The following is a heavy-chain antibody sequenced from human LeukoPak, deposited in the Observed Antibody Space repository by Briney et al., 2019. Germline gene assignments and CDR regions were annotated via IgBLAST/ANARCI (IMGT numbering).Heavy chain of an antibody. J-gene: IGHJ6*03. Sequence: SETLSLTCSVSGGSLSSSSYYWGWIRQPPGRGLEWIGNIYETGSTNYNPSLKSRVTISVDTSKNQFSLKLSSVTAADTAVYYCARVAPLYKNYYYYYMDVWDKGTTVTVSS. D-gene: IGHD3-16*01. CDR2: IYETGST. CDR1: GGSLSSSSYY. V-gene: IGHV4-39*01. CDR3: ARVAPLYKNYYYYYMDV.